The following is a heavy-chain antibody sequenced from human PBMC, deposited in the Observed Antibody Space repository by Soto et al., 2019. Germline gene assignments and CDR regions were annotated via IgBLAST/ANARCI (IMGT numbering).Heavy chain of an antibody. CDR1: GGSFSGYY. V-gene: IGHV4-34*01. Sequence: SETLSLTCAVYGGSFSGYYWSWIRQPPGKGLECIGEINHSGSTNYNPSLKSRVTISVDTSKNQFSLKLSSVTAADAAVYYCARGVATYARGRYAPSPTKFDYWGQGTLVTVSS. CDR3: ARGVATYARGRYAPSPTKFDY. J-gene: IGHJ4*02. CDR2: INHSGST. D-gene: IGHD3-16*01.